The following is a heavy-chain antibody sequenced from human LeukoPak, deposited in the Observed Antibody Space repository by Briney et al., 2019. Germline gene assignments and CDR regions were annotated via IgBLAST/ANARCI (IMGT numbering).Heavy chain of an antibody. CDR1: GYTFTSYG. Sequence: GASVKVSCKASGYTFTSYGISWVRQAPGQGLEWMGWISAYNGNTNYAQKLQGRVTMTTDTSTSTAYMELRSLRSDDTAVYYCARVFPQYSSGTRSWIDPWGQGTLVTVSS. CDR3: ARVFPQYSSGTRSWIDP. J-gene: IGHJ5*02. V-gene: IGHV1-18*01. CDR2: ISAYNGNT. D-gene: IGHD6-19*01.